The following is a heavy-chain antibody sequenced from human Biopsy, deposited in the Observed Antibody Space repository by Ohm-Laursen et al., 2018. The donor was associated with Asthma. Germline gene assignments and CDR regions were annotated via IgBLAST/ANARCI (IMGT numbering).Heavy chain of an antibody. J-gene: IGHJ4*02. CDR2: IYSGGTS. V-gene: IGHV3-53*01. Sequence: SLRLSCIASGFTVSRDHMFWVRQAPGKGLEWVSVIYSGGTSHTADSVRGRFTISRDFSKNTLHIQMHSLRVEDTAVYYCARGDSSGWSHYYFDYWGQGTLVTVSS. CDR1: GFTVSRDH. D-gene: IGHD6-19*01. CDR3: ARGDSSGWSHYYFDY.